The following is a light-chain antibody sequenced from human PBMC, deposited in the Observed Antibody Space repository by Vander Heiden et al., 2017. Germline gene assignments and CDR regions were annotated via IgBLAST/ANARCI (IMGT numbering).Light chain of an antibody. CDR2: KVS. J-gene: IGKJ1*01. V-gene: IGKV1-5*03. Sequence: DTKMTQSPSTLSASVGDRVTITCRASQSIITSLAWYQQKQGKAPRLLIYKVSTLETGVPSRFGGSGSGTDFTLTITSLQPEDFATYYCQQYNSYWNFGQGTKVELK. CDR3: QQYNSYWN. CDR1: QSIITS.